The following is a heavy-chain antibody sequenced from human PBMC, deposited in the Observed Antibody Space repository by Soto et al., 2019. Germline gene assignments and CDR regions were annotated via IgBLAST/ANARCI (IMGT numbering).Heavy chain of an antibody. CDR3: AREAASRFSGFDY. Sequence: QVQLQESGPGLVKPSETLSLTCSDSGDSINNYYWSWIRQPPGKGLEWIGFVHYTGSANYNPSLKSRVTISVGTSKKQFSLRLSSVTAADSGVYYCAREAASRFSGFDYWGQGTLVTVSS. CDR1: GDSINNYY. CDR2: VHYTGSA. J-gene: IGHJ4*02. D-gene: IGHD2-15*01. V-gene: IGHV4-59*01.